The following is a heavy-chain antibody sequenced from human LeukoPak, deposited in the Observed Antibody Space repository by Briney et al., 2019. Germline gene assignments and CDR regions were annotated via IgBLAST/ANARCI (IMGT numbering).Heavy chain of an antibody. CDR1: GFTFDDYA. CDR3: ARLSGWSNYFDY. D-gene: IGHD6-19*01. Sequence: GGSLRLSCAASGFTFDDYAMHWVRQAPGKGLEWVSLISWDGGSTYYADSVKGRFTISRDNSKNSLYLQMNSLRAEDTALYYCARLSGWSNYFDYWGQGTLVTVSS. V-gene: IGHV3-43D*04. CDR2: ISWDGGST. J-gene: IGHJ4*02.